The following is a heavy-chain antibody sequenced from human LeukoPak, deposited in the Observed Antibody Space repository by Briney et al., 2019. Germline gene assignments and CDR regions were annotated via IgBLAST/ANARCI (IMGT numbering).Heavy chain of an antibody. V-gene: IGHV5-51*01. CDR1: GYSINTYW. CDR3: ARHYTTVTYPEYYCYMDV. Sequence: GESLKISCKGYGYSINTYWIGWVRQMPGKGLEWMGIIHLGDSDTRYSPSFQGQVTISADRSTSTAYLQWSSLKASDTAMYYCARHYTTVTYPEYYCYMDVWGKGTTVTVSS. CDR2: IHLGDSDT. J-gene: IGHJ6*03. D-gene: IGHD4-11*01.